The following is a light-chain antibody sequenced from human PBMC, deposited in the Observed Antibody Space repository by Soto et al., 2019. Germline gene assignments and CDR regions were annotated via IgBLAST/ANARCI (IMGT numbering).Light chain of an antibody. Sequence: QSVLTQPPSASGTPGQRVTISCSGSNSNIGNNYVYWYQQPPGTAPKLLIYRNNQRPSGVPDRFSGSKSGTSASLAISGLRSEDEADYYCAAWDDSLSGYLFATETKVTVL. J-gene: IGLJ1*01. V-gene: IGLV1-47*01. CDR3: AAWDDSLSGYL. CDR2: RNN. CDR1: NSNIGNNY.